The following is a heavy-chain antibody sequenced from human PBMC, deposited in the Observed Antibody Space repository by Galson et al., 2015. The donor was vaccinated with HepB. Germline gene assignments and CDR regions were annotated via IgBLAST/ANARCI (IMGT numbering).Heavy chain of an antibody. D-gene: IGHD3-10*01. CDR2: IIASGYTT. J-gene: IGHJ4*02. V-gene: IGHV3-23*01. CDR1: GFSFSNYA. Sequence: SLRLSCAASGFSFSNYAMSWVRQAPGKGLEWVSGIIASGYTTYYEDSVKGRFTISRDNSNNTLYLQMNSLRAEDSAIYYCAKSVYDPSNYYRHKYHFDHWGQGALVTVSS. CDR3: AKSVYDPSNYYRHKYHFDH.